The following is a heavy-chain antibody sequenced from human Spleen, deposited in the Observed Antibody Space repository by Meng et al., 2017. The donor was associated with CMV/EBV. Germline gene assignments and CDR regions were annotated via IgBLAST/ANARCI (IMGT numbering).Heavy chain of an antibody. Sequence: SETLSLTCTVSGGSISSGGYYWSWIRQHPGKGLEWIGYIYYSGSTYYNPSLKSRVTISVDTSKNQFSLDLNSVTAADTAVYYCARRWPTIYGMDVWGQGPTVTVSS. CDR3: ARRWPTIYGMDV. D-gene: IGHD5-24*01. J-gene: IGHJ6*02. V-gene: IGHV4-31*03. CDR1: GGSISSGGYY. CDR2: IYYSGST.